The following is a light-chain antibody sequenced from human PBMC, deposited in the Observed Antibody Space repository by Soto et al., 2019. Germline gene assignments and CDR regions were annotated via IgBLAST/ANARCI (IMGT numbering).Light chain of an antibody. V-gene: IGKV3D-15*01. CDR3: QQRYNWPLT. CDR1: QSVSIS. J-gene: IGKJ4*01. Sequence: EIVMTQSPATLSGSPGERATLSCXASQSVSISLAWYQQKPGQAPRLLIYGASTRAAGIPARFSGTGSGTDFTLTISSLEPDDFAVYYCQQRYNWPLTFGGGTKGDIK. CDR2: GAS.